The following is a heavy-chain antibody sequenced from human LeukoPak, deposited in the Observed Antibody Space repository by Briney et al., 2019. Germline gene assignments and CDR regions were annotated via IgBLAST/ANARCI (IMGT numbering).Heavy chain of an antibody. CDR2: VIPMFITP. J-gene: IGHJ6*03. D-gene: IGHD5-18*01. CDR3: ARTIYVDTAILVRHYYSSMDV. V-gene: IGHV1-69*06. Sequence: ASVKVSCKASGGTFSNFSISWVRQAPGQGLEWIGGVIPMFITPDYAQKFQGRVTITADKFTSTVYMELSSLRSEDTAVYYCARTIYVDTAILVRHYYSSMDVWGKGTTVTISS. CDR1: GGTFSNFS.